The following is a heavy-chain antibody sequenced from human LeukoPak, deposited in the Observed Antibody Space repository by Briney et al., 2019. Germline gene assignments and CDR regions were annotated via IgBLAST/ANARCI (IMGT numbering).Heavy chain of an antibody. CDR2: ISSSGSTI. CDR1: GFTFSDYY. CDR3: ARDRYGYCSSTSCSGYEPNYYMDV. Sequence: GGSLRLSCAASGFTFSDYYMSWIRQAPGKGLEWVSYISSSGSTIYYADSVKGRFTISRDNAKNSLYLQMNSLRAEDTAVYYCARDRYGYCSSTSCSGYEPNYYMDVWGKGTTVTVSS. D-gene: IGHD2-2*01. V-gene: IGHV3-11*04. J-gene: IGHJ6*03.